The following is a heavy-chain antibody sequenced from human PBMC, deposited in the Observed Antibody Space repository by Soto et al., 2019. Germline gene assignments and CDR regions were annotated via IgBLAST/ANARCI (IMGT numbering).Heavy chain of an antibody. Sequence: GGSLRLSCAASGFTFNDYAMHWVRQAPGKGLEWVSGINWNSDTIGYADSVKGRFTVSRDNAKGSLLLQMSSLRAEDTAVYFCAMSNSNDLYYHFESWGQGTPVTVSS. J-gene: IGHJ4*02. D-gene: IGHD3-22*01. CDR3: AMSNSNDLYYHFES. V-gene: IGHV3-9*01. CDR2: INWNSDTI. CDR1: GFTFNDYA.